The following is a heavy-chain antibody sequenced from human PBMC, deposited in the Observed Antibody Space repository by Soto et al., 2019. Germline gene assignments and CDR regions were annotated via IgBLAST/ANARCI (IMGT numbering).Heavy chain of an antibody. Sequence: QVQLVQSGAEVKKPGASVKVSCKTSGYTFTNYDIHCVRQAPGQGLEWMGWMNPQSGKTGYAQNVQGRRTMTREDSLSTAYMELSSLRYDDTAVYCCARSLGYELNWFDSWGQGTLVTVSS. CDR1: GYTFTNYD. J-gene: IGHJ5*01. CDR2: MNPQSGKT. V-gene: IGHV1-8*01. CDR3: ARSLGYELNWFDS. D-gene: IGHD2-2*01.